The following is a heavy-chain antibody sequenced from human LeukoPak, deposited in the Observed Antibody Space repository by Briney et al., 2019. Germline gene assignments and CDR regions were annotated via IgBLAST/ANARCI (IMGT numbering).Heavy chain of an antibody. CDR3: ARSHYYGSGMSSDY. Sequence: GASVKVSCKASGCTFSSYAISWVRQAPGQGLEWMGGIIPIFGTANYAQKFQGRVTITADESTSTAYMELSSLRSEDTAVYYCARSHYYGSGMSSDYWGQGTLVTVSS. J-gene: IGHJ4*02. CDR1: GCTFSSYA. CDR2: IIPIFGTA. D-gene: IGHD3-10*01. V-gene: IGHV1-69*01.